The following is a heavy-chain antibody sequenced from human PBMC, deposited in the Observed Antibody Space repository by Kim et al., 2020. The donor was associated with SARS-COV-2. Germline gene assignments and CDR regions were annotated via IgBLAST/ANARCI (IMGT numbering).Heavy chain of an antibody. J-gene: IGHJ5*02. CDR3: ARDLTGWFDP. V-gene: IGHV3-30-3*01. Sequence: GGSLRLSCVASGFIFSNYAMYWVRQAPGKGLERVAVISYDGSSTDYADSVKGLFTISRDNSKNTLYLQMNSLRAEDTAVYYCARDLTGWFDPWGQGTLVTVSS. CDR2: ISYDGSST. CDR1: GFIFSNYA.